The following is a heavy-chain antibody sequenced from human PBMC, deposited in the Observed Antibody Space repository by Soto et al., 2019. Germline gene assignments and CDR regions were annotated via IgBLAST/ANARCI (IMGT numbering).Heavy chain of an antibody. D-gene: IGHD3-16*01. J-gene: IGHJ6*02. CDR2: ISGYNGKT. CDR1: GYSFTRYG. V-gene: IGHV1-18*01. Sequence: QVQLVQSGNEVKKPGASVNVSCKASGYSFTRYGISWVRQAPGQGLEWMGWISGYNGKTKYAQKLQVRVSMTTDTSTSTAYMELRSLGSDDTAVYYCAREGDRPYYYYGMDVWGQGTTVTVSS. CDR3: AREGDRPYYYYGMDV.